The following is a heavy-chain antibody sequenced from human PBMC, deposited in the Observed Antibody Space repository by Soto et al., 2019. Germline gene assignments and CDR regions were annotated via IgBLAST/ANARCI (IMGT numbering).Heavy chain of an antibody. Sequence: GGSLRLSCAASGFTFSSYGMHWVRQAPGKGLEWVAVIWYDGSNKYYADSVKGRFTISRDNSKNTLYLQMNSLRAEDTAVYYCARGLPAATYCFDYWGQGTLVTVSS. D-gene: IGHD2-2*01. CDR2: IWYDGSNK. V-gene: IGHV3-33*01. CDR1: GFTFSSYG. CDR3: ARGLPAATYCFDY. J-gene: IGHJ4*02.